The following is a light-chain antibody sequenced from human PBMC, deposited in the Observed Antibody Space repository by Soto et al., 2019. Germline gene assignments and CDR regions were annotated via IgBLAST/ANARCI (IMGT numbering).Light chain of an antibody. CDR2: GAS. CDR3: QQYGSSPLIT. V-gene: IGKV3-20*01. CDR1: QSVSSSY. J-gene: IGKJ5*01. Sequence: EIVLTQSPGTLSLSPGERATLSCRASQSVSSSYLAWYQQKPGQAPRLLIYGASSRATCIPDRFSGSGSGTDFTLTISRREPEDFAVYYWQQYGSSPLITFGQGTRLEIK.